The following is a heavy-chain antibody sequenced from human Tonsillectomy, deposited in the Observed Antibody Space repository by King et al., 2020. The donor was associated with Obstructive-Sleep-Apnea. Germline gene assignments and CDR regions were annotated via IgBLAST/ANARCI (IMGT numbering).Heavy chain of an antibody. V-gene: IGHV4-31*03. CDR2: IYYSGST. Sequence: QVQLQESGPGLVKPSQTLSLTCTVSGGSIISGSYYLSWIRQHPGKGLEWIGYIYYSGSTYYNPSLKRRVTIPVDTSQNQFSLQLRSVPAADTAVYYCAREPDYDILTGRDYGMDVWGQGTTVTVSS. J-gene: IGHJ6*02. CDR1: GGSIISGSYY. CDR3: AREPDYDILTGRDYGMDV. D-gene: IGHD3-9*01.